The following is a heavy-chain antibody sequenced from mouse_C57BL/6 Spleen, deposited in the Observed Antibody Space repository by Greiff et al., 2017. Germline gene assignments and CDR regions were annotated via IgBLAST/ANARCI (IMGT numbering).Heavy chain of an antibody. V-gene: IGHV5-17*01. J-gene: IGHJ4*01. CDR3: ARGRWLLNAMDY. CDR2: ISSGSSTI. Sequence: EVKLVESGGGLVKPGGSLKLSCAASGFTFSDYGMHWVRQAPETGLEWVAYISSGSSTIYYADTVKGRFTISRDNAKNTLFLQMTSLRSEDTAMYYCARGRWLLNAMDYWGQGTSVTVSS. D-gene: IGHD2-3*01. CDR1: GFTFSDYG.